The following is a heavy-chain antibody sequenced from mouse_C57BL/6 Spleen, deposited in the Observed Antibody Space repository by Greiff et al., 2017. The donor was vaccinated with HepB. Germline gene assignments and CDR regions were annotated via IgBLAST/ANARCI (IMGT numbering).Heavy chain of an antibody. D-gene: IGHD1-1*01. CDR1: GFNIKNTY. Sequence: EVQLQQSVAELVRPGASVKLSCTASGFNIKNTYMHWVKQRPEQGLEWIGRIDPANGNTKYAPKFQGKATITADTSSNTAYLQLSSLTSEDTAIYYWSKRGVHYCGSSYWYFDVWGTGTTVTVSS. J-gene: IGHJ1*03. V-gene: IGHV14-3*01. CDR2: IDPANGNT. CDR3: SKRGVHYCGSSYWYFDV.